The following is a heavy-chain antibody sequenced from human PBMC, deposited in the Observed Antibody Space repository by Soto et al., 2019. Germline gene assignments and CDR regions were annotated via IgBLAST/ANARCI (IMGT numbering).Heavy chain of an antibody. J-gene: IGHJ6*03. CDR2: INPNSGGT. V-gene: IGHV1-2*04. CDR3: ARGGYSYAEEYYSYMDV. D-gene: IGHD5-18*01. CDR1: GYTFTGYY. Sequence: ASVKVSCKASGYTFTGYYMHWVRQAPGQGLEWMGWINPNSGGTNYAQKFQGWVTMTRDTSISTAYMELSRLRSDDTAVYYCARGGYSYAEEYYSYMDVWGKGTTVTVSS.